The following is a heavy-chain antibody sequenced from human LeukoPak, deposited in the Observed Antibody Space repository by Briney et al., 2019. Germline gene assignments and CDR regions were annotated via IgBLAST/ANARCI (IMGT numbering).Heavy chain of an antibody. CDR3: ARRDYYYDSSGQYYFDY. Sequence: GGSLRLSCAASGFTFSSYAMSWVRQAPGKGLEWVSAISCSGGSTYYADYVKGRFTISRDNSKNTLYLQMHSLRAEDTAVYYCARRDYYYDSSGQYYFDYWGQGTLVTVSS. D-gene: IGHD3-22*01. CDR2: ISCSGGST. J-gene: IGHJ4*02. CDR1: GFTFSSYA. V-gene: IGHV3-23*01.